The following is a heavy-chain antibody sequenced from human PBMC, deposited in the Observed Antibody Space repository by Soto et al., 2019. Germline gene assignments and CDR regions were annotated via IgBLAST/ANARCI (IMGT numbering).Heavy chain of an antibody. D-gene: IGHD1-26*01. CDR3: AAANSGSYYDVGY. CDR2: IVVGSGNT. CDR1: GFTFTSSA. Sequence: SVKVSCKASGFTFTSSAVQWVRHARGQRLEWIGWIVVGSGNTNYAQKFQERVTITRDMSTSTAYMELSSLRSEDTAVYYCAAANSGSYYDVGYWGQGTLVTVSS. J-gene: IGHJ4*02. V-gene: IGHV1-58*01.